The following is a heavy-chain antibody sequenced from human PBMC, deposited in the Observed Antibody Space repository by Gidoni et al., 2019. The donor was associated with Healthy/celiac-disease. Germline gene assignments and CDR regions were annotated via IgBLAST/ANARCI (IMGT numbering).Heavy chain of an antibody. CDR2: LSGNGAST. J-gene: IGHJ5*02. CDR3: AKDQDIVVVPAAMWDWFDP. D-gene: IGHD2-2*01. Sequence: EVQLLESGGNLVQPGGSLRLACAASGFTFSNYAMSWVRQAPGKGLEWVSTLSGNGASTYYADSVKGRFTISRDNSKNTLYLQMNSLRAEDTAVYYCAKDQDIVVVPAAMWDWFDPWGQGTLVTVSS. V-gene: IGHV3-23*01. CDR1: GFTFSNYA.